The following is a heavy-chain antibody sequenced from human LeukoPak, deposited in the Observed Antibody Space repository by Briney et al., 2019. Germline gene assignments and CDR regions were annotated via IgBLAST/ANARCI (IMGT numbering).Heavy chain of an antibody. Sequence: GGSLRLSCAASGFTFSSYSMNWVRQAPGKGLEWASSISSSSSYIYYADSVKGRFTISRDNAKNSLYLQMNSLRAEDTAVYYCARNRYGDYSIDYWGQGTLVTVSS. D-gene: IGHD4-17*01. CDR2: ISSSSSYI. CDR1: GFTFSSYS. J-gene: IGHJ4*02. V-gene: IGHV3-21*01. CDR3: ARNRYGDYSIDY.